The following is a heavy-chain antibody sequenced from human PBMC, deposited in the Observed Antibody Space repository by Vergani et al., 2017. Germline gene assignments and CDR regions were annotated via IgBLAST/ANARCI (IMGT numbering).Heavy chain of an antibody. V-gene: IGHV3-30*01. CDR1: GFTFSSYA. Sequence: QVQLVESGGGVVQPGRSLRLSCAASGFTFSSYAMHWVRQAPGKGLEWVAVISYDGSNKYYADSVKGRFTISRDNSKNTLYLQMNSLRADDTAVYYCARVRDRDYYDSSVYYYGYYYGMDVWGQGTTVTVSS. D-gene: IGHD3-22*01. J-gene: IGHJ6*02. CDR3: ARVRDRDYYDSSVYYYGYYYGMDV. CDR2: ISYDGSNK.